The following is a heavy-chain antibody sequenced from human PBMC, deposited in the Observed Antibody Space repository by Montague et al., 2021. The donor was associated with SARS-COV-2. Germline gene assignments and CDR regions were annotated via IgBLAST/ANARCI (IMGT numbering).Heavy chain of an antibody. J-gene: IGHJ3*02. CDR2: IYWDDDK. V-gene: IGHV2-5*02. CDR1: GFSLSTSGVG. Sequence: VKPTQTLTLTCTFSGFSLSTSGVGVGWNRQPPGKALEWLALIYWDDDKRYSPSLKSRLTITKDTSKNQVVLTMTNMDPVDTATYYCARRITIYAFDIWGQGTMVTVSS. CDR3: ARRITIYAFDI. D-gene: IGHD3-3*01.